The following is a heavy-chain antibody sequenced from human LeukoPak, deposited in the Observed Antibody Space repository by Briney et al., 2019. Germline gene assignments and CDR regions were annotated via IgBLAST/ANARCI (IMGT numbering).Heavy chain of an antibody. CDR1: GFTFSSYT. V-gene: IGHV3-30*01. J-gene: IGHJ5*02. D-gene: IGHD3-3*01. Sequence: GGSLRLSCAASGFTFSSYTMHWVRQAPGKGLEWVAVISYDGSNKYYADSVKGRFTISRDTSKNTLYLQMNSLRAEDTAVYSCARAFYRFGVVTGWFDPWGREPWSPSPQ. CDR2: ISYDGSNK. CDR3: ARAFYRFGVVTGWFDP.